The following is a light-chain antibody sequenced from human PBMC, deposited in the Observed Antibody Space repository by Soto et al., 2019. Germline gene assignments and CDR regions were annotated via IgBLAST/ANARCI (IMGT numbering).Light chain of an antibody. J-gene: IGLJ2*01. CDR1: SSDVGGYNY. CDR2: DVS. CDR3: SSYTSSSTRVV. Sequence: QSALTQPASVSGSPGQSITISSTGTSSDVGGYNYVSWYQQHPGKAPKLMIYDVSNRPSGVSNRFSGSKSGNTASLTISGLQAEDEADYYCSSYTSSSTRVVFGGGTKVTVL. V-gene: IGLV2-14*01.